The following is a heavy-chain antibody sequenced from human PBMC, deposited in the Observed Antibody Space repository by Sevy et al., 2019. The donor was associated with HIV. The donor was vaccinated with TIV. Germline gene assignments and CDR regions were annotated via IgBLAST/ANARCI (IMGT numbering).Heavy chain of an antibody. J-gene: IGHJ4*02. D-gene: IGHD1-1*01. Sequence: LSLTCAASGFTLSSYDMHWVRQSTGKGLEWVSAIGTVGNTFYADSVRGRFIISRENAKSSLYLQMNSLRAGDTAVYYCARVTWNDRAFDSWGQGTLVTVSS. V-gene: IGHV3-13*01. CDR1: GFTLSSYD. CDR2: IGTVGNT. CDR3: ARVTWNDRAFDS.